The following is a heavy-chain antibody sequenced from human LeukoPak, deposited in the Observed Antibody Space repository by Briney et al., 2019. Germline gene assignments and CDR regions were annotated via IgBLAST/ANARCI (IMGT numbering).Heavy chain of an antibody. Sequence: GGPLRLSCAASGFTFSTYAMSWVRQAPGKGRKWVSTISGNGVSTYYANSVKGRFPISRDNSRNTLFLQMNSLRAEDTALYYCAKPQYDSSWYYFDYWGQGTLVTVSS. J-gene: IGHJ4*02. CDR2: ISGNGVST. CDR3: AKPQYDSSWYYFDY. CDR1: GFTFSTYA. D-gene: IGHD6-13*01. V-gene: IGHV3-23*01.